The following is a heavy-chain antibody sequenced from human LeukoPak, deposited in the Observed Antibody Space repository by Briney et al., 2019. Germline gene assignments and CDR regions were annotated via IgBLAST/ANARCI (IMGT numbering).Heavy chain of an antibody. V-gene: IGHV3-33*06. CDR3: AKPMGGSGTRNNAFHI. CDR2: IWYDGSNK. Sequence: GRSLRLSCAASGFSFSSYGMHWVRRAPGKGLEWVAVIWYDGSNKSCADSVKGRFTISRDDSKNTLYLQMNSLRAEDTAVYYCAKPMGGSGTRNNAFHIWGQGTMVTVSS. J-gene: IGHJ3*02. D-gene: IGHD3-10*01. CDR1: GFSFSSYG.